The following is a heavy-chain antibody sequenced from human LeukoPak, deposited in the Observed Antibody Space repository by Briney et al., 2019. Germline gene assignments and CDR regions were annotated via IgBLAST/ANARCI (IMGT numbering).Heavy chain of an antibody. V-gene: IGHV3-15*01. CDR3: TTDLGSD. CDR2: IKSKSDGGTT. D-gene: IGHD1-26*01. Sequence: SGGSLRLSCAASGFSFTNAWMNWVRQAPGKGLGTVGRIKSKSDGGTTYYAAPVKGRFTISRDDSKNTLYLQMNSLKIEDTAVYYCTTDLGSDWGQGTLVTVSS. CDR1: GFSFTNAW. J-gene: IGHJ4*02.